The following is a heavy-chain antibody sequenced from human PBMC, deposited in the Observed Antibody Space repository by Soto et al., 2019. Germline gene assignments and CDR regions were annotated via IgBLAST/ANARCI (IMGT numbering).Heavy chain of an antibody. CDR1: GFTFSSYA. Sequence: EVQLLESGGGLVQPGGSLRLSCAASGFTFSSYAMSWVRQAPGKGLEWVSTISGSSGSTYYADSVKGRFSISRDNSNNTLYLQMNSLRAEDTAVYYCAKSSSSWYIYFQHWGQGTRVTVSS. V-gene: IGHV3-23*01. CDR2: ISGSSGST. CDR3: AKSSSSWYIYFQH. D-gene: IGHD6-13*01. J-gene: IGHJ1*01.